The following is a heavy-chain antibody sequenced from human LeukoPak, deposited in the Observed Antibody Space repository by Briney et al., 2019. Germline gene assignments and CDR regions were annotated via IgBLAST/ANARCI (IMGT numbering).Heavy chain of an antibody. CDR1: GFTFSNHI. CDR2: ISWNSGNI. Sequence: GGSLRLSCAASGFTFSNHIINWVRQAPGKGLEWVSGISWNSGNIGYADSVKGRFTISRDNAKNSLFLQMNSLRAEDTALYFCAKDKSPYNWNAFDIWGRGTMVTVSS. V-gene: IGHV3-9*01. D-gene: IGHD1-20*01. J-gene: IGHJ3*02. CDR3: AKDKSPYNWNAFDI.